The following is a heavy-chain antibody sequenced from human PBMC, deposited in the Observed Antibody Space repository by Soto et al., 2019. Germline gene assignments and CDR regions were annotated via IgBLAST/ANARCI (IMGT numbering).Heavy chain of an antibody. CDR3: ARHPSDFWFDP. V-gene: IGHV4-39*01. CDR1: GGSISSRSYF. CDR2: IYYSGST. J-gene: IGHJ5*02. D-gene: IGHD2-21*02. Sequence: QLQLQESGPGLVKPSETLALTCTVSGGSISSRSYFWGWIRQPPGKGLEWIGSIYYSGSTYYNPSLKSRATVSVDTSKNQFSLKLSSVTAADTAVYYCARHPSDFWFDPWGQGTLVTVSS.